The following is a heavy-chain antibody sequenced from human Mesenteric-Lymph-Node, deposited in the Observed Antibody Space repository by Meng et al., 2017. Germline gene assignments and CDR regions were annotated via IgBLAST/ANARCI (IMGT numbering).Heavy chain of an antibody. CDR1: GFTFSSYE. J-gene: IGHJ6*02. V-gene: IGHV3-48*03. CDR3: ARDRPHYGDHTYYYYYGMDV. CDR2: ISSSGSTI. Sequence: GESLKISCAASGFTFSSYEMNWVRQAPGKGLEWVSYISSSGSTIYYADSVKGRFTISRDNAKNSLYLQMNSLRAEDTAVYYCARDRPHYGDHTYYYYYGMDVWGQGTTVTVSS. D-gene: IGHD4-17*01.